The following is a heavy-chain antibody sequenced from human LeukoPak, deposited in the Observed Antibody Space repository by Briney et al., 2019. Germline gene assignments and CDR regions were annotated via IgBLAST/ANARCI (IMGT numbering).Heavy chain of an antibody. CDR3: ARDLAWGAFDY. V-gene: IGHV3-7*03. J-gene: IGHJ4*02. Sequence: PGGSLRLSCVASGFTFTNYWMTWVRQAPGKGLEWVANMKQDGREKYYVDSVKGRFTISRDNAKNSLYLQMNSLRVEDTAVYHCARDLAWGAFDYWGQGTLVTVSS. CDR2: MKQDGREK. CDR1: GFTFTNYW. D-gene: IGHD7-27*01.